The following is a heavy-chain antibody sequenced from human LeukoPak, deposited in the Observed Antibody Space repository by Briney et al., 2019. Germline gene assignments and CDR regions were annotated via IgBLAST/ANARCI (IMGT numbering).Heavy chain of an antibody. CDR2: INTGNGDT. CDR1: GYIFTSYP. J-gene: IGHJ4*02. V-gene: IGHV1-3*04. CDR3: ARDRAMADY. Sequence: APVKLPCKASGYIFTSYPIHWVRQAPGQRLEWMGWINTGNGDTKYSQKFEGRVTVTRYTSATAAYMDLSSLRSEDTAVYYCARDRAMADYWGQGTLVTVSS. D-gene: IGHD5-18*01.